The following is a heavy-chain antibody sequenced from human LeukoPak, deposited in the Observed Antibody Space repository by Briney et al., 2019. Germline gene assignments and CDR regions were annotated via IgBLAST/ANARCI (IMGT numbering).Heavy chain of an antibody. D-gene: IGHD1-26*01. CDR1: GFSFSYYW. CDR3: ARDRSFNDALDV. CDR2: IDTNGA. J-gene: IGHJ3*01. V-gene: IGHV3-74*01. Sequence: GGSLRLSCAASGFSFSYYWMHWVRQAPGKGLEWVSRIDTNGATYADSVKGRFTISRDNAKNTLYLQMDSLGAEDTAVYYCARDRSFNDALDVWGQGTMVSVSS.